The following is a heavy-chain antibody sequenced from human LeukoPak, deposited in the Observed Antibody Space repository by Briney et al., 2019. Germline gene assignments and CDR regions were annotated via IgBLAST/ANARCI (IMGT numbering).Heavy chain of an antibody. CDR3: ARDVSLYDGKSGWFDP. V-gene: IGHV3-30*04. CDR1: GFTFSSYA. J-gene: IGHJ5*02. CDR2: IAHDGNSA. Sequence: GRSLRLSFEASGFTFSSYAMHWVRQAPGKVLEWMAIIAHDGNSAVYADSVKGRLNLSRDKSKNTLYPQMNSLSAEDTAVYYCARDVSLYDGKSGWFDPWGQGDLVYV. D-gene: IGHD5/OR15-5a*01.